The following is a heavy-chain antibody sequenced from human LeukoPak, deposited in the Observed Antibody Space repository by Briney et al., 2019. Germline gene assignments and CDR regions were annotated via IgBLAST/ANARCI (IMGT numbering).Heavy chain of an antibody. V-gene: IGHV3-48*04. D-gene: IGHD5-18*01. CDR2: ISSSSSTI. CDR1: GFTFSSYS. J-gene: IGHJ4*02. CDR3: ARIQLWLREGFDY. Sequence: PGGSLRLSCAASGFTFSSYSMNWVRQAPGKGLEWVSYISSSSSTIYYTDSVKGRFTISRDNAKNSLYLQMNSLRAEDTAVYYCARIQLWLREGFDYWGQGTLVTVSS.